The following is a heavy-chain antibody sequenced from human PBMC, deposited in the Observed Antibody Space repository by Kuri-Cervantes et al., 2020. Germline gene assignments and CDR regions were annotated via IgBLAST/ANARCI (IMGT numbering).Heavy chain of an antibody. V-gene: IGHV3-11*04. J-gene: IGHJ6*02. CDR3: ARVPIPVIIAVAGTELYGMDV. Sequence: GGSLRLSCAASGFTFSGYYMTWIRQAPGKGLEWVSFISNSGGTRNSADSVKGRFTIPRDNSKNTLYLQMNSLRAEDTAVYYCARVPIPVIIAVAGTELYGMDVWGQGTTVTVSS. CDR2: ISNSGGTR. CDR1: GFTFSGYY. D-gene: IGHD6-19*01.